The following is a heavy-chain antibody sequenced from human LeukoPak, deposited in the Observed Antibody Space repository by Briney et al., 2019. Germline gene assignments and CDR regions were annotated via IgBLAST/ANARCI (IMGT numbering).Heavy chain of an antibody. J-gene: IGHJ6*02. CDR3: ARTVSGDYYGMDV. CDR2: TSYSGST. D-gene: IGHD1-26*01. CDR1: GGSISNSY. Sequence: PSETLSLTCTVSGGSISNSYWSWVRQPPGKGLEWIGYTSYSGSTNYNPSLKSRVTMSVDTSTDQFSLRLISVIAADTAVYYCARTVSGDYYGMDVWGQGTTVIVSS. V-gene: IGHV4-59*08.